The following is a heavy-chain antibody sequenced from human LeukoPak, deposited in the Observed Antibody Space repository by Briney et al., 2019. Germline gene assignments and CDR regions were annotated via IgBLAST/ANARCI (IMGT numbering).Heavy chain of an antibody. CDR2: IHHTGKN. J-gene: IGHJ2*01. Sequence: SETLSLTCAVSGGSITSYYWNWIRQPPGKGLEWIGYIHHTGKNRYNPSLQSRVTMSVDTSKSEFSLKLSSVTAADTAVYYCAREPHSGSYQSYWYFDLWGRGTLVTVSS. CDR1: GGSITSYY. V-gene: IGHV4-59*01. D-gene: IGHD1-26*01. CDR3: AREPHSGSYQSYWYFDL.